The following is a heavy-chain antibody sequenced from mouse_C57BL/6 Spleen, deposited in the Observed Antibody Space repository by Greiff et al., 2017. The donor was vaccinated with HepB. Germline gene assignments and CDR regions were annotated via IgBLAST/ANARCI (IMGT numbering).Heavy chain of an antibody. CDR3: ARGYGYDEAWFAY. Sequence: VQLQQSGAELVKPGASVKISCKASGYAFSSYWMNWVKQRPGKGLEWIGQIYPGDGDTNYNGKFKGKATLTADKSSSTAYMQLSSLTSEDSAVYFCARGYGYDEAWFAYWGQGTLVTVSA. CDR1: GYAFSSYW. D-gene: IGHD2-2*01. V-gene: IGHV1-80*01. J-gene: IGHJ3*01. CDR2: IYPGDGDT.